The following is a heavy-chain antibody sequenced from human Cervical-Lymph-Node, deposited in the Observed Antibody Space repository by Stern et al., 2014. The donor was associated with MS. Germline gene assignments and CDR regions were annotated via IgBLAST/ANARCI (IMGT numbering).Heavy chain of an antibody. CDR1: GFSFTTHY. J-gene: IGHJ5*02. D-gene: IGHD1-1*01. CDR2: INPNSGTT. CDR3: TRVQRERRALDHFDP. Sequence: QMQLVQSGAEVKKPGASVNVSCEASGFSFTTHYMHWIRQAPGEGLAWVGMINPNSGTTTYARQFQGRVIITRDASTSTIYMELTGLRSEDTALYFCTRVQRERRALDHFDPWGQGTLVTVSS. V-gene: IGHV1-46*03.